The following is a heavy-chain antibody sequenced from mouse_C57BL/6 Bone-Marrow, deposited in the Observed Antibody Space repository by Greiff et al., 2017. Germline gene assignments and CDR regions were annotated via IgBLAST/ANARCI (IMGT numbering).Heavy chain of an antibody. CDR3: DWRGKPHYLDY. CDR2: IYPRDGST. CDR1: GYTFTSYD. J-gene: IGHJ2*01. D-gene: IGHD2-1*01. V-gene: IGHV1-85*01. Sequence: QVQLQQSGPELVKPGASVKLSCKASGYTFTSYDINWVKQRPGQGLEWIGWIYPRDGSTKYTEKIKGKATLTVDTSSSTAYMELHSLTSEDSACDFYDWRGKPHYLDYWGQGTTLTVSS.